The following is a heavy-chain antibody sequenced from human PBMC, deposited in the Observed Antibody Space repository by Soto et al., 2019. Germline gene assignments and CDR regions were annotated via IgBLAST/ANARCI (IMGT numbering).Heavy chain of an antibody. J-gene: IGHJ4*02. CDR3: ARGRYRFLDYTGFDY. Sequence: RGPLTPSCPASGFIFSNYAMNWVRQTPGKGLEWVSLISRFGGSTYYTDSVRVRFSTSRDNSKSTLFLQMNSLRAEDTGLYYCARGRYRFLDYTGFDYWGQGALVTVSS. CDR1: GFIFSNYA. D-gene: IGHD3-3*01. CDR2: ISRFGGST. V-gene: IGHV3-23*01.